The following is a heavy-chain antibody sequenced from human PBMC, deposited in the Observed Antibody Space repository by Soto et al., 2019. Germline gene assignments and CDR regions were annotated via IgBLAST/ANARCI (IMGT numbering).Heavy chain of an antibody. CDR3: AKSSSLYGALSRYFDL. CDR1: GGTFSSYA. V-gene: IGHV1-69*12. J-gene: IGHJ2*01. CDR2: ITPIFDAA. D-gene: IGHD3-10*02. Sequence: QVQLVQSGAEVEKPGSSVKVSCKASGGTFSSYAISWVRQAPGQGLEWIGGITPIFDAAHYAQKFQGRVTITADESTSTAYSEMSSMRSDDTALSYCAKSSSLYGALSRYFDLWGRGTLVTVSS.